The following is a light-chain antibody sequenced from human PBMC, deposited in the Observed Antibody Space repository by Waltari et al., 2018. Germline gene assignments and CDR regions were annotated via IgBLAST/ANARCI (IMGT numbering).Light chain of an antibody. J-gene: IGLJ3*02. CDR3: CSYAGTWL. Sequence: QSALTQPASMSASPGQSITISCTATNNDVGTYDLVSWYQQHPGRAPKLLIFQGTKRPSEVSVRFSCSKFADTASLSISGLQPEDEADYYCCSYAGTWLFGGGTKVTVL. CDR2: QGT. CDR1: NNDVGTYDL. V-gene: IGLV2-23*01.